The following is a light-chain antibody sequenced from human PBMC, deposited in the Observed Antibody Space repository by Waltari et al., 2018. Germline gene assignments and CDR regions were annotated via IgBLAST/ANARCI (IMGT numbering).Light chain of an antibody. CDR2: NAS. V-gene: IGKV3-11*01. Sequence: EIILTQSPANLSLSPGDSATLSCRASQSVGNSLSWYQQKPGQAPRLLIYNASTRPTGIPARFGGSGSGTDFTLTIGSLEPEDFAVYFCLQRSNWPPTFGGGTTVEIK. CDR3: LQRSNWPPT. CDR1: QSVGNS. J-gene: IGKJ4*01.